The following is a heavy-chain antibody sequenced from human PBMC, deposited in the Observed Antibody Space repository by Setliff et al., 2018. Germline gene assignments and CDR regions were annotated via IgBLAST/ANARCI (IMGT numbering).Heavy chain of an antibody. V-gene: IGHV3-9*01. J-gene: IGHJ6*03. CDR1: GFSFDDYA. CDR3: ARVFCRRSCLVESYMDV. D-gene: IGHD3-16*01. Sequence: LSLSCAASGFSFDDYAMHWVRQAPGKGLEWVSGITWDSAGIGYADSVKGRFTISREDSEDTLYLQMNSLKTEDTAVYFCARVFCRRSCLVESYMDVWGTGTTVTVSS. CDR2: ITWDSAGI.